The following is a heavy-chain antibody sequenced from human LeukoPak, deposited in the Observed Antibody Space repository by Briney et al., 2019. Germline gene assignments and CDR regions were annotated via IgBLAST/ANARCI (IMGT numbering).Heavy chain of an antibody. D-gene: IGHD2-21*02. Sequence: PGGSLRLPCAASGFTFRNFPMHWVRQAPGKGLEWLALKSPDGTSQYYADSVRGRFTISRDNSKNTLSLQMNSLTVEDTAMYYCVSDTADWGQGTLVTVSS. CDR1: GFTFRNFP. V-gene: IGHV3-30*01. J-gene: IGHJ4*02. CDR3: VSDTAD. CDR2: KSPDGTSQ.